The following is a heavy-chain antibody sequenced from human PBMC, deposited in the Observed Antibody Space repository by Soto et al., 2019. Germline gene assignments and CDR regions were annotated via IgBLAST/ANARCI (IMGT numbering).Heavy chain of an antibody. CDR2: INPNSGGT. CDR1: GYTFTGYY. D-gene: IGHD4-17*01. V-gene: IGHV1-2*04. Sequence: ASVKVSCKASGYTFTGYYMHWVRQAPGQGLEWMGWINPNSGGTNYAQKFQGWVTMTRDTSISTAYMELSRLRSDDTAVYYCARGGRDLDYGDYEYYYYYYMDVWGKGTTVTVSS. CDR3: ARGGRDLDYGDYEYYYYYYMDV. J-gene: IGHJ6*03.